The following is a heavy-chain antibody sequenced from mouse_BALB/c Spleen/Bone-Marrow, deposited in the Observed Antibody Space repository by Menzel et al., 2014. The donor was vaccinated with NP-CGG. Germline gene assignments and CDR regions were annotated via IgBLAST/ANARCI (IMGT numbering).Heavy chain of an antibody. J-gene: IGHJ3*01. CDR1: GFTFTDYY. CDR3: ARDRRYDLAWFAY. CDR2: IRNKANGYTT. D-gene: IGHD2-14*01. V-gene: IGHV7-3*02. Sequence: DVMLVESGGGLVQPGGSLRLSCATSGFTFTDYYMSWVRRPPGKALEWLGFIRNKANGYTTEYSASVKGRFTICRDNSQSILYLQMNTLRAEDSATYYCARDRRYDLAWFAYWGQGTLVTVSA.